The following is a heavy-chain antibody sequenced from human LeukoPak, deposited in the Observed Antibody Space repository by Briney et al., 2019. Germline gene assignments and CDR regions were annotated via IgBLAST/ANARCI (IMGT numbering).Heavy chain of an antibody. CDR2: ISGSGGST. CDR3: AKHGKGYYDSSGYFRRLYYYYMDV. D-gene: IGHD3-22*01. CDR1: GFTFSSYS. V-gene: IGHV3-23*01. J-gene: IGHJ6*03. Sequence: AGGSLRLSCAASGFTFSSYSMNWVRQAPGKGLEWVSAISGSGGSTYYADSVKGRFTISRDNSKNTLYLQMNSLRAEDTAVYYCAKHGKGYYDSSGYFRRLYYYYMDVWGKGTTVTVSS.